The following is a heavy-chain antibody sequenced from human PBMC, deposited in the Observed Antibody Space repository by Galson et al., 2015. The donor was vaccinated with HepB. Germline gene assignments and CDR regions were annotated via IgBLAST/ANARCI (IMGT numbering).Heavy chain of an antibody. D-gene: IGHD6-13*01. CDR1: GYTFTGYY. CDR3: ARDPSIAAAEQNYYYYMDV. J-gene: IGHJ6*03. V-gene: IGHV1-2*06. Sequence: SVKVSCKASGYTFTGYYMHWVRQAPGQGLEWMGRINPNSGGTNYAQKFQGRVTMTRDTSISTAYMELSRLRSDDTAVYYCARDPSIAAAEQNYYYYMDVWGKGTTVTVSS. CDR2: INPNSGGT.